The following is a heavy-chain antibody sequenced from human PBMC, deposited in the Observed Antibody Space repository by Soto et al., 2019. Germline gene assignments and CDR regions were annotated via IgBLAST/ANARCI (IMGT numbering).Heavy chain of an antibody. Sequence: QVQLVESGGGVVQPGRSLRLSCAASGFTFSSYAMHWVRQAPGKGLEWVAVISYDGSNKYYADSVKGRFTISRDNSKNTLYLQMNSLRAEDTAVYYCAIVKVVVIDLYGMDVWGQGTTVTVSS. CDR3: AIVKVVVIDLYGMDV. D-gene: IGHD3-22*01. V-gene: IGHV3-30-3*01. J-gene: IGHJ6*02. CDR1: GFTFSSYA. CDR2: ISYDGSNK.